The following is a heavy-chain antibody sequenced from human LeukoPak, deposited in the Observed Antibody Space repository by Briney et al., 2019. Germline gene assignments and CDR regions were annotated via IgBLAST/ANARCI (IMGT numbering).Heavy chain of an antibody. J-gene: IGHJ4*02. CDR2: ISAYNGNT. CDR1: GYTFTSYG. Sequence: ASVKVSCKASGYTFTSYGISWVRQAPGQGLEWMGWISAYNGNTNYAQKIQGRVTMPTETSTSTAYMELRSLRSDDTAVYYCARSISTRPQYPNDYWGQGTLVTVSS. CDR3: ARSISTRPQYPNDY. D-gene: IGHD2-2*01. V-gene: IGHV1-18*01.